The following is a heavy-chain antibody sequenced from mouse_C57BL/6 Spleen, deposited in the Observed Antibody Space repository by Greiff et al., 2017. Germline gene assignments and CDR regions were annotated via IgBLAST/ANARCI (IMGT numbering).Heavy chain of an antibody. CDR3: AGWLLQAMDY. CDR2: IYPGDGDT. D-gene: IGHD2-3*01. V-gene: IGHV1-80*01. Sequence: VHLVESGAELVKPGASVKISCKASGYAFSSYWMHWVKQRPGKGLEWIGQIYPGDGDTNYNGKFKGKATLTADKSSSTAYMQLSSLTSEDSAVYFCAGWLLQAMDYWGQGTSVTVSS. CDR1: GYAFSSYW. J-gene: IGHJ4*01.